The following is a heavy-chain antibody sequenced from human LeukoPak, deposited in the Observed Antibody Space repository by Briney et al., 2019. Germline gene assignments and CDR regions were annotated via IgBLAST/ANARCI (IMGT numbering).Heavy chain of an antibody. CDR3: AKGRGSSWGWYFDL. CDR1: GFTFDDYA. CDR2: ISWNSGSI. V-gene: IGHV3-9*01. D-gene: IGHD6-13*01. J-gene: IGHJ2*01. Sequence: GGSLRLSCAASGFTFDDYAMYWVRQVPGKGLEWVSGISWNSGSIGYADSVKGRFTISRDNSKNTLYLQMNSLRAEDTAVYYCAKGRGSSWGWYFDLWGRGTLVTVSS.